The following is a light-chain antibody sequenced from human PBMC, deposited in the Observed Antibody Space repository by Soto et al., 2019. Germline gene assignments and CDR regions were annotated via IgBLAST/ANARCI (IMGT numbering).Light chain of an antibody. V-gene: IGKV3-20*01. CDR1: QTVSSNY. CDR3: QQYTGPPTT. J-gene: IGKJ5*01. Sequence: EIVMTQSPAALSVSPGERASLSCRASQTVSSNYLAWCQQRPGQAPRLLIYGASTRAAGTPDRFSGSGSGTDFTLTITRLEPEDSAVYFCQQYTGPPTTFGQGTRLEIK. CDR2: GAS.